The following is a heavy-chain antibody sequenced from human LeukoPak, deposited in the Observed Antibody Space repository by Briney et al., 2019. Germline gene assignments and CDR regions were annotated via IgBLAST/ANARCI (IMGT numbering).Heavy chain of an antibody. CDR3: ASGRIAAAGSRYYYYYGMDV. V-gene: IGHV4-39*01. J-gene: IGHJ6*02. D-gene: IGHD6-13*01. CDR1: GGSISSYY. Sequence: SETLSLTCTVSGGSISSYYWSWIRQPPGKGLEWIGSIYYSGSTYYNPSLKSRVTISVDTSKNQFSLKLSSVTAADTAVYYCASGRIAAAGSRYYYYYGMDVWGQGTTVTVSS. CDR2: IYYSGST.